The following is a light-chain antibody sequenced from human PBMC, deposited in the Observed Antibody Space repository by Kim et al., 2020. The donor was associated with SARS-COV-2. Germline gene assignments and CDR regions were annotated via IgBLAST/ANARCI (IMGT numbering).Light chain of an antibody. V-gene: IGKV3-11*01. CDR1: QSVSDY. CDR3: QHRGNWPPT. J-gene: IGKJ1*01. Sequence: LSPGERATLSCRAGQSVSDYLAWYQQKPGQAPRLLIFDASSRATGIPVRFSGSGSGTDFTLTISSLEPEDFAVYYCQHRGNWPPTFGQGTKVDIK. CDR2: DAS.